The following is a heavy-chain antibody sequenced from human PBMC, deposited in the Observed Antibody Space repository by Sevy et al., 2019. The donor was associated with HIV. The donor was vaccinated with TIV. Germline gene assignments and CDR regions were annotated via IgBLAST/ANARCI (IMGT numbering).Heavy chain of an antibody. CDR2: IYPDGSRQ. D-gene: IGHD6-13*01. J-gene: IGHJ4*02. Sequence: GGYLRLSCLGSGFTFSTHTMQWVRQAPGKGLEWVVLIYPDGSRQIYTDSLKGRFTISRDNSKNTLFLQMNDLRTEDTAAYFCARALSGGSWYSGFWGQGTQVTVSS. V-gene: IGHV3-30*07. CDR1: GFTFSTHT. CDR3: ARALSGGSWYSGF.